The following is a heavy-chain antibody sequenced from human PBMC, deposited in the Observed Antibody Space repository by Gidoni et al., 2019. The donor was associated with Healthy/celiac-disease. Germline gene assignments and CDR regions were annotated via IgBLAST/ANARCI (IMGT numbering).Heavy chain of an antibody. CDR3: TTDSLTYYDFWSGDYYYYGMDV. V-gene: IGHV3-15*01. CDR2: IKSKTDGGTT. Sequence: EVQLVESGGGLVKPGGSLRISCAASGFTFSNAWMSWVRQAPGKGVDWVGRIKSKTDGGTTDYAAPVKGRFTISRDDSKNTLYLQMNSLKTEDTAVYYCTTDSLTYYDFWSGDYYYYGMDVWGQGTTVTVSS. J-gene: IGHJ6*02. CDR1: GFTFSNAW. D-gene: IGHD3-3*01.